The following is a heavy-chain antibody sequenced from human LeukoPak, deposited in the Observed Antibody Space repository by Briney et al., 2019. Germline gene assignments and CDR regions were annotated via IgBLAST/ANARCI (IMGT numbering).Heavy chain of an antibody. CDR1: GGSIISSLHY. D-gene: IGHD1-26*01. J-gene: IGHJ6*02. CDR3: ARRGSGSGGTYAGMDV. Sequence: SETLSLTCTVSGGSIISSLHYWDWIRQPPGKGLEWLGSILYSGSTWFNPSLKSRVTISVDTSKNQFSLNLTSVNATDTALYYCARRGSGSGGTYAGMDVWGQRTPVTASS. CDR2: ILYSGST. V-gene: IGHV4-39*01.